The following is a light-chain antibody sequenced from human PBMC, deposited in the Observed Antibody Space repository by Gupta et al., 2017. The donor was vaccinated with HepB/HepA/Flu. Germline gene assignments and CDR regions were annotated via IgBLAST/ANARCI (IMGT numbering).Light chain of an antibody. CDR3: ETWDSSLSVVV. CDR2: ENN. V-gene: IGLV1-51*02. Sequence: QYVLTQPLSVSASPGQKVTISCSGSGSNIGNNYVSWYQQLPGTAPNALISENNKRPAGIPGRFSASKTGTSATLGITGLQTADEADYYCETWDSSLSVVVFGGGTKLTVL. J-gene: IGLJ2*01. CDR1: GSNIGNNY.